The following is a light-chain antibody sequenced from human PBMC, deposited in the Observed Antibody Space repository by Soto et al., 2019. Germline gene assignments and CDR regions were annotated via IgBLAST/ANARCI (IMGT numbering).Light chain of an antibody. CDR2: DVS. Sequence: QSALTQPRSVSGSPGQSVTISCTGTSSDVDGYNYVSWYQQHPGKAPKLMIYDVSKRPSGVPDRFSGSKSGNTASLTISGLQAEDEADYYCCSYAGSYTSLYVFGTGTKVTVL. J-gene: IGLJ1*01. CDR1: SSDVDGYNY. V-gene: IGLV2-11*01. CDR3: CSYAGSYTSLYV.